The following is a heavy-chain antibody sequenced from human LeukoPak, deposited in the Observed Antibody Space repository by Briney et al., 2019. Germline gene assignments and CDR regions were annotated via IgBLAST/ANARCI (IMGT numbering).Heavy chain of an antibody. CDR2: IYYSGST. CDR3: ARAGIRLHYFDY. V-gene: IGHV4-59*12. D-gene: IGHD4-11*01. J-gene: IGHJ4*02. CDR1: GGSISSYY. Sequence: PSETLSLTCTVSGGSISSYYWSWIRQPPGKGLEWIGYIYYSGSTNYNPSLKSRVTISVDTSKNQFSLKLSSVTAADTAVYYCARAGIRLHYFDYWGQGTLVTVSS.